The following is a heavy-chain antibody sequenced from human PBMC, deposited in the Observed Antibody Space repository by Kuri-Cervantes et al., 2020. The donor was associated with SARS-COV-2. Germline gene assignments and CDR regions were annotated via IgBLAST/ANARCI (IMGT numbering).Heavy chain of an antibody. CDR1: GYTCTVYY. J-gene: IGHJ4*02. CDR2: INPNSGCT. Sequence: SVKDSCKASGYTCTVYYMHWVRQAPGQGLEWRGWINPNSGCTSYAQKFQGRVTRTRDTSIIPAYMELSRLRTDDTDVYNCAIRYCGGGSCYYLYYFDYWGQGTLVTVSS. CDR3: AIRYCGGGSCYYLYYFDY. V-gene: IGHV1-2*02. D-gene: IGHD2-15*01.